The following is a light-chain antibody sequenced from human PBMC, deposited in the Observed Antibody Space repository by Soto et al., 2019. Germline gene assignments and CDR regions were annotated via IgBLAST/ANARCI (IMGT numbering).Light chain of an antibody. CDR3: AAWDDSLSGHYV. Sequence: QSVLTQPPSASGTAGQGVTISCSGSSSNIGSNYVYWYQQLPGTAPKVFIFRDNQRPSGVPDRFSGSKSGTSASLAISGLRSEDEADYYCAAWDDSLSGHYVFGTGTKVTVL. J-gene: IGLJ1*01. CDR2: RDN. V-gene: IGLV1-47*01. CDR1: SSNIGSNY.